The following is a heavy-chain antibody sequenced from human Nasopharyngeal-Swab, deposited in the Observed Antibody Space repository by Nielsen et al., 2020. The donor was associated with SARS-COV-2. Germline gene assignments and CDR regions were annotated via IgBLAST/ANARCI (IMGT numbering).Heavy chain of an antibody. CDR2: INHSGST. CDR1: GGSFSGYY. J-gene: IGHJ4*02. V-gene: IGHV4-34*01. D-gene: IGHD3-10*01. Sequence: SETLSLTWAVYGGSFSGYYWSWIRQPPGKGLEWIGEINHSGSTNYNPSLKSRVTISVDTSKNQFSLKLSSVTAADTAVYYCARSRAALLWFGESRHLFDYWGQGTLVTVSS. CDR3: ARSRAALLWFGESRHLFDY.